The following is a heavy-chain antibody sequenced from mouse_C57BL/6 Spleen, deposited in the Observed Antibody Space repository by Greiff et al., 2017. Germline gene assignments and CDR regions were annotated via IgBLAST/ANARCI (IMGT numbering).Heavy chain of an antibody. CDR2: IDPSDSYT. CDR1: GYTFTSYW. J-gene: IGHJ4*01. V-gene: IGHV1-50*01. Sequence: VQLQQPGAELVKPGASVKLSCKASGYTFTSYWMQWVKQRPGQGLEWIGEIDPSDSYTNYNQKFKGKATLTVDTSSSTAYMQLSSLTSEDSAVYYCALERNAMDYWGQGTSVTVSS. CDR3: ALERNAMDY.